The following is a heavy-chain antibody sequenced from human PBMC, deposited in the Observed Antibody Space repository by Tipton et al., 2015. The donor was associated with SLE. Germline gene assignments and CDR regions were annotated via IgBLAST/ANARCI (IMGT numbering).Heavy chain of an antibody. Sequence: SLRLSCAASGFTFDDYTLFWVRQGPGKGLEWVSLISWEGDITYYADSVKGRFTVSRDKATNVLYLQMNSLRPDDTALYFCGKDLVPGGLDVWGQGTTVTVSS. D-gene: IGHD2-2*01. CDR3: GKDLVPGGLDV. CDR2: ISWEGDIT. CDR1: GFTFDDYT. J-gene: IGHJ6*02. V-gene: IGHV3-43*01.